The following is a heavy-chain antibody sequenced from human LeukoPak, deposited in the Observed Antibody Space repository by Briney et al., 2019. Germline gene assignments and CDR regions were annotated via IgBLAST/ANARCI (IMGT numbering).Heavy chain of an antibody. J-gene: IGHJ4*02. CDR3: ARVLVVGFGMGGEVDY. Sequence: SETLSLTCTVSGGSISSYYWSWIRQPPGKGLEWIGYIYYSGSTYYNPSLKSRVTISVDTSKNQFSLKLSSVTAADTAVYYCARVLVVGFGMGGEVDYWGQGTLVTVSS. D-gene: IGHD2-8*02. V-gene: IGHV4-59*12. CDR2: IYYSGST. CDR1: GGSISSYY.